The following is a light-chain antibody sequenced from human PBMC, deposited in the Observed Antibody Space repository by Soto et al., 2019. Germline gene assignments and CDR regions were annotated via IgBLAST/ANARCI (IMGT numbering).Light chain of an antibody. CDR3: QQRGTWPRVT. J-gene: IGKJ4*01. CDR2: DAS. Sequence: EIVMTQSPATLSVSPGERVTLSCRASQSVSRYLAWYQQKPGQAPRLLIYDASIRATGIPARFRGGGSETDFTLTISSLAPEDFAIYYCQQRGTWPRVTFGGGTKVEIK. CDR1: QSVSRY. V-gene: IGKV3-11*01.